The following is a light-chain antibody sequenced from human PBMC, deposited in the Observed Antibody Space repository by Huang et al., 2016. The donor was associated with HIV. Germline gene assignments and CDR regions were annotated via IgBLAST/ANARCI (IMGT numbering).Light chain of an antibody. CDR1: QSVSSN. V-gene: IGKV3-15*01. CDR3: QQYNNWPPIT. J-gene: IGKJ5*01. Sequence: EIVMTQSPVTLSVSPGERATLSCRASQSVSSNLAWYQQKPGQAPRLLIYGASTRRTGVPARFRGSGSGTEFTLTISSLQSEDFALYYCQQYNNWPPITFGQGTRLEIK. CDR2: GAS.